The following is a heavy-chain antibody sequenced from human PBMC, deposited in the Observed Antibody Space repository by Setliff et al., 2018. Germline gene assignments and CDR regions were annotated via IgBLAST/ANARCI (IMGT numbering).Heavy chain of an antibody. CDR3: AREEVGRYSSGWYISSYNWFDP. CDR1: GYTFTGYY. V-gene: IGHV1-2*06. J-gene: IGHJ5*02. CDR2: INPNSGGT. Sequence: ASVKVSCKASGYTFTGYYMHWVRQAPGQGLEWMGRINPNSGGTNYAQKFQGRVTMTRDTSTSTAYMELSRLRSDDTAVYYCAREEVGRYSSGWYISSYNWFDPWGQGTLVTVSS. D-gene: IGHD6-19*01.